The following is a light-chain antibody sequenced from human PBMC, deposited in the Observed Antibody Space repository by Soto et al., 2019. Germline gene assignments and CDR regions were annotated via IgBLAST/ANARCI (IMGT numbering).Light chain of an antibody. CDR1: HILLHSNGYNY. CDR3: MQALQTPWT. Sequence: IVMTQSPLSLPVTPVEASSRSCNSDHILLHSNGYNYLDWYLQKPGQSPQLLMYSGSDRASGVPDRFSGSGSGTDFTLRISRVEAEDVGVYYCMQALQTPWTFGQGTKVDIK. J-gene: IGKJ1*01. CDR2: SGS. V-gene: IGKV2-28*01.